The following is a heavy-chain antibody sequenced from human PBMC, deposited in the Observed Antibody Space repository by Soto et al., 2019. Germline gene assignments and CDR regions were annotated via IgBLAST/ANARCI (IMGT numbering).Heavy chain of an antibody. Sequence: GGSLRLSCAASGFAFSSHPMSWVRQAPEKGLEWVSGISDSGGITYNADSVKGRFTISRDNSKNTLYLQMNSLRAEDTAVYYCARRAFGSSRTFDIWGQGTMVTVSS. V-gene: IGHV3-23*01. J-gene: IGHJ3*02. CDR2: ISDSGGIT. D-gene: IGHD6-6*01. CDR1: GFAFSSHP. CDR3: ARRAFGSSRTFDI.